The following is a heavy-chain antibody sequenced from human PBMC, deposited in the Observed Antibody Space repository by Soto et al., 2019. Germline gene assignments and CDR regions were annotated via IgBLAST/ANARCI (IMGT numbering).Heavy chain of an antibody. D-gene: IGHD6-13*01. J-gene: IGHJ4*02. V-gene: IGHV4-59*08. CDR3: ARLTDSSSWYPFDY. Sequence: SETLSLTCTVSGGSISSYYWSWIRQPPGKGLEWIGYIYYSGSTNYNPSPKSRVTISVDTSKNQFSLKLSSVTAADTAVYYCARLTDSSSWYPFDYWGQGTLVTVSS. CDR1: GGSISSYY. CDR2: IYYSGST.